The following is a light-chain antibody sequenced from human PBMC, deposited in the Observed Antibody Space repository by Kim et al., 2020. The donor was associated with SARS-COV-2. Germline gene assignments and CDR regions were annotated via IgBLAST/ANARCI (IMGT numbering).Light chain of an antibody. Sequence: KTVTDSCTGSSGNIASNYVKWYQQRPASAPTTVIYEDNERPSGVPDRFSGSIDSSSNSASLTISGLKTEDEADYYCQSYDDSNRWVFGGGTQLTVL. CDR3: QSYDDSNRWV. J-gene: IGLJ3*02. CDR2: EDN. V-gene: IGLV6-57*02. CDR1: SGNIASNY.